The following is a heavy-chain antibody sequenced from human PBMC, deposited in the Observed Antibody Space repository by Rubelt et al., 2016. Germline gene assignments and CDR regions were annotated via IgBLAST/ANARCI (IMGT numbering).Heavy chain of an antibody. Sequence: QVQLVQSGAEVKKPGASVKVSCKASGYTFTSYDINWVRQATGQGLEWMGWMNPNSGNTGYAQKFQGRVTMSRNTYISTAYREVSSRRSEDTAVYYCARVGDSSGWPDDWGQGTLVTVSS. D-gene: IGHD6-19*01. V-gene: IGHV1-8*01. J-gene: IGHJ4*02. CDR3: ARVGDSSGWPDD. CDR1: GYTFTSYD. CDR2: MNPNSGNT.